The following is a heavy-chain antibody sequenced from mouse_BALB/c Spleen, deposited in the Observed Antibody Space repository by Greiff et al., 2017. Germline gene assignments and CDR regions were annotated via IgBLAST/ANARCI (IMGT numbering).Heavy chain of an antibody. D-gene: IGHD2-1*01. CDR1: GYTFTSYW. CDR2: INPSTGYT. J-gene: IGHJ2*01. CDR3: ARPNYGNYDY. V-gene: IGHV1-7*01. Sequence: QVQLQQSGAELAKPGASVKMSCKASGYTFTSYWMHWVKQRPGQGLEWIGYINPSTGYTEYNQKFKDKATLTADKSSSTAYMQLSSLTSEDSAVYYCARPNYGNYDYWGQGTTLTVSS.